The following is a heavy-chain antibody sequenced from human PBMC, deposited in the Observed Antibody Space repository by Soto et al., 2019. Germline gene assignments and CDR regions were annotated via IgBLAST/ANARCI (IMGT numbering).Heavy chain of an antibody. D-gene: IGHD2-2*01. CDR1: GFTFSSYA. Sequence: GGSLRLSCAASGFTFSSYAMSWVRQAPGKGLEWVSTISGSGGGTDYADSVKGRFTISRDNSKNTLYLQMNSLRAEDTAVYYCANGVWCSSTSCFMGGDWFDPWGQGTLVTVSS. CDR3: ANGVWCSSTSCFMGGDWFDP. CDR2: ISGSGGGT. J-gene: IGHJ5*02. V-gene: IGHV3-23*01.